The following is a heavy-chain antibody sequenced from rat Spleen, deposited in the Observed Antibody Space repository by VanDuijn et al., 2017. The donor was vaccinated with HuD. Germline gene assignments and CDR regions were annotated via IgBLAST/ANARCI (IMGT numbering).Heavy chain of an antibody. J-gene: IGHJ1*01. CDR2: INKDSSTI. Sequence: EVQLVESGGGLVQPGRSLKLSCAASGFTFSDYGMAWVRQAPTKGLEWIGEINKDSSTINYTPSLKDKFTISRDNAQNTLYLHMSNVGSADTAIYYCARRGQVGNFDFWGPGTMVTVSS. D-gene: IGHD4-3*01. CDR1: GFTFSDYG. V-gene: IGHV4-2*01. CDR3: ARRGQVGNFDF.